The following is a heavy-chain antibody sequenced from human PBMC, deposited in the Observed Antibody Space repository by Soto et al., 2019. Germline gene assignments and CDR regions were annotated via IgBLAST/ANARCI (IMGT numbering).Heavy chain of an antibody. Sequence: EVQLVESGGGLVQPGGSRKLSCEASGFTFSNYNMNWVRQAPGKGLEWLAYISTTRTTTYYADSVKGRFTIARDNVKSSLYLYMNSLRDEDTAVYYRARDRVGLDYWGQGTLVTVSS. CDR2: ISTTRTTT. CDR3: ARDRVGLDY. J-gene: IGHJ4*02. CDR1: GFTFSNYN. D-gene: IGHD3-16*01. V-gene: IGHV3-48*02.